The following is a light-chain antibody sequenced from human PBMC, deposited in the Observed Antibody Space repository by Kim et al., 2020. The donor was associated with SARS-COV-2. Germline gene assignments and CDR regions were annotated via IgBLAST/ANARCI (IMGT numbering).Light chain of an antibody. CDR3: QQSNSTPLT. V-gene: IGKV1-39*01. CDR2: AAS. CDR1: QSISSH. Sequence: DIQMTQSPSTLSASVGDRVTITCRTTQSISSHLNWYQQKPGRAPKLLIYAASTLQGGVPSRFSGSGSETEFTLTISSLQPEDFATYFCQQSNSTPLTFGRGTKVDIK. J-gene: IGKJ3*01.